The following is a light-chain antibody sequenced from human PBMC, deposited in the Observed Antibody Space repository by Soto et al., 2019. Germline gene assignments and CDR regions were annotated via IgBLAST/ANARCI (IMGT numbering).Light chain of an antibody. CDR1: QSVNSSY. J-gene: IGKJ1*01. V-gene: IGKV3-20*01. CDR2: GAS. Sequence: EIVLTQSPGTLSLSPGERAILSCRASQSVNSSYLAWYQQIPGQAPRLLIYGASSRATGIPDRFSGSGSGTDFTLTISGLEPEDFAVYYCQQYSSSPWTFGQGTKVDIK. CDR3: QQYSSSPWT.